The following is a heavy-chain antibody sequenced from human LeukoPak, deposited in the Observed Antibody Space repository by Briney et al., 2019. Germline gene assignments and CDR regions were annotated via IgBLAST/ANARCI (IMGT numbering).Heavy chain of an antibody. CDR1: GGSISSGGYS. Sequence: SQTLSLTCAVSGGSISSGGYSWSWIRQPPGKDLERIGYIYHSGSTYYNPSLKSRVTISVDRSKNQFSLKLSSVTAADTAVYYCARVGLGDAFDIWGQGTMATVSS. CDR3: ARVGLGDAFDI. J-gene: IGHJ3*02. D-gene: IGHD3-3*01. CDR2: IYHSGST. V-gene: IGHV4-30-2*01.